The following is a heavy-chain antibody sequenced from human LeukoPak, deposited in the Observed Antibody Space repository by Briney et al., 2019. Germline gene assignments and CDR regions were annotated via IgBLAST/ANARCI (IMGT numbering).Heavy chain of an antibody. D-gene: IGHD2-2*01. J-gene: IGHJ3*02. CDR2: IYSDGST. CDR1: GFIVNTYY. CDR3: ARGVVVVPAAMFDAFDI. V-gene: IGHV3-53*01. Sequence: PGGSLRLSCAVSGFIVNTYYMSWVRQAPGKGLEWVSIIYSDGSTYYADSVKGRFTISRDNSKNTLYLQMNSLRAEDTAVYYCARGVVVVPAAMFDAFDIWGQGTMVTVSS.